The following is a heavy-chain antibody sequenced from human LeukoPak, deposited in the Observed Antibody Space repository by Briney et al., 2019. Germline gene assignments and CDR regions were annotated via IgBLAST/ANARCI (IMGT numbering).Heavy chain of an antibody. Sequence: PGGSLRLSCAASGFTFSNYAMSWVRQAPGKGLEWVSGINWNGGSTGYADSVKGRFTISRDNAKNSLYLQMNSLRAEDTALYYCARLRDFWSGYYAFDIWGQGTMVTVSS. J-gene: IGHJ3*02. D-gene: IGHD3-3*01. CDR1: GFTFSNYA. V-gene: IGHV3-20*04. CDR3: ARLRDFWSGYYAFDI. CDR2: INWNGGST.